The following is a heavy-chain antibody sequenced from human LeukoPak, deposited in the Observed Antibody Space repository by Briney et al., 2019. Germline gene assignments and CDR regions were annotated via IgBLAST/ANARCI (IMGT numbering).Heavy chain of an antibody. J-gene: IGHJ6*03. CDR1: GYTFTSYH. Sequence: ASVKVSCKASGYTFTSYHMHWVRQAPGQGLEWMGIINPSGGTTNYAQKFRGRVTMTRDMSTSTAYMELSSLRSEDTAVYYCARVPPYSSGWYGDANYYYYYYMDVWGKGTRSPSP. CDR3: ARVPPYSSGWYGDANYYYYYYMDV. D-gene: IGHD6-19*01. V-gene: IGHV1-46*01. CDR2: INPSGGTT.